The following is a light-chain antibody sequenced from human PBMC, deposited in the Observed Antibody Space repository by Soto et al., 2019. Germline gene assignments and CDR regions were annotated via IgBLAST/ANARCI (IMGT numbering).Light chain of an antibody. V-gene: IGLV1-40*01. CDR2: GNT. J-gene: IGLJ3*02. Sequence: QSVLTQPPSVSGAPGQRVTISCTGSSSNIGANYDVHWYQHRPGTAPKLLIFGNTNRPSGVPDRFSGSKSGTSASLAITGLQAEDEADYYCQSYDSSLSGWMFGGGTKVTV. CDR3: QSYDSSLSGWM. CDR1: SSNIGANYD.